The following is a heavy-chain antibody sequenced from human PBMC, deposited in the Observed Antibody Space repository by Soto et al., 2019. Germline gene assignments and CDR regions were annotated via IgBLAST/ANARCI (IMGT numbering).Heavy chain of an antibody. CDR2: IIPIVETP. D-gene: IGHD3-22*01. J-gene: IGHJ5*02. CDR1: GGTFNSYD. Sequence: ASVKVSCKASGGTFNSYDINWVRQAPGQGLEWMGGIIPIVETPKYAQKFQGRVTITADESTNTVYMELSSLRSEDTAMYYCARLSRPNYYDTSGFFKDNWFDPWGQGTLVTVPQ. CDR3: ARLSRPNYYDTSGFFKDNWFDP. V-gene: IGHV1-69*13.